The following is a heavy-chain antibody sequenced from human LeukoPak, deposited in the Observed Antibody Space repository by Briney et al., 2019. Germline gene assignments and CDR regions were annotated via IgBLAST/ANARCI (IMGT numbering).Heavy chain of an antibody. CDR3: ASSFGRSDAFDI. Sequence: ASVKVSCKASGYTFTSYGIRWVRQAPGQGLEWMGWISAYNGNTNYAQKLQGRVTITTDTSTSTAYMEPRSLRSDDTAVYHCASSFGRSDAFDIWGQGTMVTVSS. D-gene: IGHD1-26*01. CDR2: ISAYNGNT. V-gene: IGHV1-18*01. J-gene: IGHJ3*02. CDR1: GYTFTSYG.